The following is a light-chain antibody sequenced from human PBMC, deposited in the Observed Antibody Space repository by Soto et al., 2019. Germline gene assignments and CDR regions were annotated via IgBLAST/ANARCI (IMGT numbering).Light chain of an antibody. J-gene: IGKJ3*01. CDR1: QSVSSSY. CDR3: QQYGSSPRT. Sequence: EIVITQSPGTLSLSPGERATLSCRASQSVSSSYLAWYQQKPGQAPRLLIYGASSRATGIPDRFSGSGSGTDFTLTISRLEPEDFAVYYCQQYGSSPRTFGPGTKVDI. V-gene: IGKV3-20*01. CDR2: GAS.